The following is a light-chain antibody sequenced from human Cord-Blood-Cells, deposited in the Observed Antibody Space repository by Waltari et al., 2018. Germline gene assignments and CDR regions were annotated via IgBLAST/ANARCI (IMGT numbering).Light chain of an antibody. J-gene: IGLJ1*01. CDR2: DVS. CDR3: SSYTSSSTYV. V-gene: IGLV2-14*01. Sequence: QSALTQPASVSGSPGQSITISCTGTSSDVGGYNYVSWYQQHPGKAPKLMIYDVSKRPSGVSHRFSGSKSSNTASLTISGLQAEDEADYYCSSYTSSSTYVFGTGTKVTVL. CDR1: SSDVGGYNY.